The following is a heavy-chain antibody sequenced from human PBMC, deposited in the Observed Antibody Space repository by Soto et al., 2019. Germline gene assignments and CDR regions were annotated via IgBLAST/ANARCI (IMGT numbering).Heavy chain of an antibody. CDR1: GGSISSSSYY. CDR2: IYYSGST. Sequence: QLQLQESGPGLVKPSETLSLTCTVSGGSISSSSYYWGWIRQPPGKGLEWIGSIYYSGSTYYNPSLKSRVTISVDTSKNQFYLKLSSVTAADTAVYYCARGWLQPLFDYWGQGTLVTVSS. CDR3: ARGWLQPLFDY. D-gene: IGHD5-18*01. J-gene: IGHJ4*02. V-gene: IGHV4-39*01.